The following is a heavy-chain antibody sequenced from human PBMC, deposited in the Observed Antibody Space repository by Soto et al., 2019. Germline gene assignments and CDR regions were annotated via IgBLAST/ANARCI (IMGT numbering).Heavy chain of an antibody. CDR2: ISCYNGKT. V-gene: IGHV1-18*01. J-gene: IGHJ6*02. D-gene: IGHD3-3*01. Sequence: QVQVVQSGDEVKETGASVRVSCKTSGYSFTAYGISWVRQAPGQGLEWLGWISCYNGKTKYAQKVQGRVTMTTDTSTSTAYMAVRSLRSYDTAIYYCARDAPPPELRFLEWHNYDYNGMDVWGQGTTVTVSS. CDR1: GYSFTAYG. CDR3: ARDAPPPELRFLEWHNYDYNGMDV.